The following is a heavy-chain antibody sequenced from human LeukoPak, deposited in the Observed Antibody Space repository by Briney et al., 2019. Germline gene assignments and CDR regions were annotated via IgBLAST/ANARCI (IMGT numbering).Heavy chain of an antibody. CDR3: TLTTLAVVYYFDY. Sequence: GGSLRLSCSASGSTFSDYAMHWVRQAPGKGLEWVAVISSDGTNKYYAESVRGRFTISRDNSANTLYLYMNSLTGADTSVYYCTLTTLAVVYYFDYWGQGTLVTVSS. CDR2: ISSDGTNK. V-gene: IGHV3-30*04. CDR1: GSTFSDYA. D-gene: IGHD1/OR15-1a*01. J-gene: IGHJ4*02.